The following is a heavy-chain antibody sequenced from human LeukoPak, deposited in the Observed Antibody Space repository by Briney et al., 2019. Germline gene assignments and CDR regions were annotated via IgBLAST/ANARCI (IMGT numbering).Heavy chain of an antibody. V-gene: IGHV4-59*01. D-gene: IGHD3-10*01. CDR2: IYYSGST. J-gene: IGHJ6*03. Sequence: PSETLSLTCTVSGGSISSYYWSWIRQPPGKGLEWIGYIYYSGSTNYNPSLKSRVTISVDTSKNQFSLKLSSVTAADTAVYYCARVTMVRGVISLYMDVWGKGTTVTISS. CDR1: GGSISSYY. CDR3: ARVTMVRGVISLYMDV.